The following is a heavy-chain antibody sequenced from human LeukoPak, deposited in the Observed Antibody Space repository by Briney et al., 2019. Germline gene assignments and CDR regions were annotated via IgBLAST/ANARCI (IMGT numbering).Heavy chain of an antibody. J-gene: IGHJ4*02. V-gene: IGHV3-30*07. D-gene: IGHD2-2*01. Sequence: DSVKGRFTISRDNSKNTLYLQMNSLRVEDTAMYYCAGDLSRGDIVGVPSALFDYWGQGTLVTVSS. CDR3: AGDLSRGDIVGVPSALFDY.